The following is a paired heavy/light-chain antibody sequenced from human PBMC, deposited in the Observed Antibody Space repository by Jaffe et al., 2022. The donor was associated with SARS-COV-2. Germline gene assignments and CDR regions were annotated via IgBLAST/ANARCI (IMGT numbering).Light chain of an antibody. J-gene: IGLJ3*02. CDR3: SSYAGSSTL. CDR1: SSDVGGYNY. CDR2: DVT. V-gene: IGLV2-14*03. Sequence: QTALTQPASVSGSPGQSITISCTGTSSDVGGYNYVSWYQQHPGKAPKLMIYDVTNRPSGVSDRFSGSKSGNTASLTISGLQAEDEADYYCSSYAGSSTLFGGGTKLTVL.
Heavy chain of an antibody. CDR2: ISYSGTT. CDR3: ARKGRWSYNNWFDP. J-gene: IGHJ5*02. V-gene: IGHV4-59*01. D-gene: IGHD1-26*01. Sequence: QVQLQESGPGLVKPSETLSLTCTVSAGSISGYYWSWIRQSPGKGLEWIGYISYSGTTNYNPSLTSRVTISLGTSKSQFSLKLSSVTTADTAVYYCARKGRWSYNNWFDPWGQGTLVTVSS. CDR1: AGSISGYY.